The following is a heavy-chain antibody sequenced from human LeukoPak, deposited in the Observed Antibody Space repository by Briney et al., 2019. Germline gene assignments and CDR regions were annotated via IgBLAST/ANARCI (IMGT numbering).Heavy chain of an antibody. CDR3: AKEIYYDSSAFFDY. CDR1: GFTFSNYN. CDR2: ISSRGSYI. D-gene: IGHD3-22*01. V-gene: IGHV3-21*06. Sequence: PGGSLRLSCAASGFTFSNYNMNWVRQAPGKGLEWVSYISSRGSYIYYADSVKGRFAISRDNAKNSLYLQMNSLRAEDTAVYFCAKEIYYDSSAFFDYWGQGTLVTVSS. J-gene: IGHJ4*02.